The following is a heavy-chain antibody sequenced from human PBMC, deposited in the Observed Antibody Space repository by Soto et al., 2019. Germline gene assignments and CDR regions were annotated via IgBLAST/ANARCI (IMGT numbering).Heavy chain of an antibody. CDR1: RLTVTNNC. J-gene: IGHJ5*02. Sequence: PGGSLRLSCAVSRLTVTNNCMTWVRQAPGKALQWLQLIYVNANRYYEEYAKRRFNIPSDSSKNAVYLPMKRMRVQDTPVHYCARDYSVSGSYAPCFDHWGQGTLVTVSS. CDR2: IYVNANR. CDR3: ARDYSVSGSYAPCFDH. D-gene: IGHD3-10*01. V-gene: IGHV3-66*01.